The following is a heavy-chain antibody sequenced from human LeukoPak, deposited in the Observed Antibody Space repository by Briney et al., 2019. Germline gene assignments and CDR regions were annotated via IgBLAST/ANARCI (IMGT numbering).Heavy chain of an antibody. D-gene: IGHD3-10*01. CDR3: ARKLYDSGTFDY. J-gene: IGHJ4*02. V-gene: IGHV4-4*02. CDR2: IHHSGST. Sequence: PSGTLSLTCAVSGGSVSSNSWWSWVRQPPGKGLEWIGEIHHSGSTNYNPSLKSRVTISVDKSDNQFSLKLSSVTAADTAVYYCARKLYDSGTFDYWGQGTLVTVSS. CDR1: GGSVSSNSW.